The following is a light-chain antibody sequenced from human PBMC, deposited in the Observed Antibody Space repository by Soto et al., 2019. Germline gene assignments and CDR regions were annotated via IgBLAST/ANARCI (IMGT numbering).Light chain of an antibody. CDR3: QQDGYPPWT. Sequence: EIVMTQSPASLTVSLGERDTITCKSSQSLLYRSNNRNYLAWYQQRPGQSPKLLLYWASTRESGVPARFSGSGSGTDFTLIISSLQAEDVGVYFCQQDGYPPWTFGQGTKVEI. V-gene: IGKV4-1*01. CDR2: WAS. CDR1: QSLLYRSNNRNY. J-gene: IGKJ1*01.